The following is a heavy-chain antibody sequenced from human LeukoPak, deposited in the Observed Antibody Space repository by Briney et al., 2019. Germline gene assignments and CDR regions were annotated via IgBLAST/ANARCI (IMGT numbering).Heavy chain of an antibody. CDR3: ARLGSLDAFDI. Sequence: SVKVSCKASGYGFTAYYMHWVRQAPGQGLEWMGGIIPIFGTANYAQKFQGRVTITTDESTSTAYMELSSLRSEDTAVYYCARLGSLDAFDIWGQGTMVTVSS. D-gene: IGHD1-26*01. V-gene: IGHV1-69*05. J-gene: IGHJ3*02. CDR1: GYGFTAYY. CDR2: IIPIFGTA.